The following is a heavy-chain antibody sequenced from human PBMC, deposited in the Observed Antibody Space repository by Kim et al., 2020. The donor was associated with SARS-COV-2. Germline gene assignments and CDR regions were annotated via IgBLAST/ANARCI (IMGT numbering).Heavy chain of an antibody. D-gene: IGHD3-10*01. CDR3: AKDIGGSGSYLDY. Sequence: YADSVKGRFTIARDNAKNSLYLQMNSLRAEDTALYYCAKDIGGSGSYLDYWGQGTLVTVSS. J-gene: IGHJ4*02. V-gene: IGHV3-9*01.